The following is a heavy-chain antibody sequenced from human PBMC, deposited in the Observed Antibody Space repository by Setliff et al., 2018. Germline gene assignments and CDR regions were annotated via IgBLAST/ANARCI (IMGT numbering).Heavy chain of an antibody. CDR2: ISYDGTIT. Sequence: GGSLRLSCAASGFSISDHYMDWVRQAPGKGLEWVAVISYDGTITHYVDSVKGRFSISRDNSQNTLYLQMNSLSPEDTALYYCASSSGGNYEAYFDYWGQGTLVTVSS. V-gene: IGHV3-30*03. J-gene: IGHJ4*02. CDR3: ASSSGGNYEAYFDY. D-gene: IGHD2-15*01. CDR1: GFSISDHY.